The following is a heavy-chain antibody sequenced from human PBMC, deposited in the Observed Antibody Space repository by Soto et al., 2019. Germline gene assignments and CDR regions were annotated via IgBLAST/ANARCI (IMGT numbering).Heavy chain of an antibody. CDR1: GFSFSSYV. V-gene: IGHV3-23*01. D-gene: IGHD5-18*01. J-gene: IGHJ4*02. Sequence: EVQLLESGGGLVQPGGSLRLSCSASGFSFSSYVMSWVRQAPGKGLEWVSDVGGSEGDGNTNYADSETGRFSISRDNSNNMVLLQMNSLRAEDTAVYFSATAGYSFFFDFWGQGTLVTVSS. CDR2: VGGSEGDGNT. CDR3: ATAGYSFFFDF.